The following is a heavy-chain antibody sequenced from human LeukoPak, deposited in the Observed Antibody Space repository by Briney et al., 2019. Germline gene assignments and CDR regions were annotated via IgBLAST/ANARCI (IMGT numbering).Heavy chain of an antibody. Sequence: GGSLRLSCAASGFTFSSDAMHWVRQAPGKGLEWVTIISFDGSNKYYADSVKGRFTISRDNSKNTLHLQMNSLRADDTAVCYCARDHYGGNLGRAFDIWGQGTMVTVSS. CDR3: ARDHYGGNLGRAFDI. D-gene: IGHD4-23*01. CDR2: ISFDGSNK. J-gene: IGHJ3*02. V-gene: IGHV3-30-3*01. CDR1: GFTFSSDA.